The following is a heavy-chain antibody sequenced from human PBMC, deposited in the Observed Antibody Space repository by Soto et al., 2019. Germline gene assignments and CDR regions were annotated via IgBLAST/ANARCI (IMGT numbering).Heavy chain of an antibody. CDR2: ILNDASGH. Sequence: QVQLVESGGGVVQPGTSLRLSCAASGFTFSRHGMHWFRQTPGKGLEWLAVILNDASGHWYADSVKGRFTISRDNFENTLYLQMNGLRLEDTAMYYCARDDDYPDNGFDYWGQGTLVTVSS. J-gene: IGHJ4*02. V-gene: IGHV3-33*01. CDR3: ARDDDYPDNGFDY. CDR1: GFTFSRHG. D-gene: IGHD4-17*01.